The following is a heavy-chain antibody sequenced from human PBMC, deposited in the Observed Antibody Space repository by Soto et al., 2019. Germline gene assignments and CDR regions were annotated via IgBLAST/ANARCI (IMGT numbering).Heavy chain of an antibody. V-gene: IGHV1-46*03. J-gene: IGHJ4*02. CDR1: GYTFTSYY. CDR3: ARVYCSCGSCYSIDY. D-gene: IGHD2-15*01. Sequence: ASVKVSCKASGYTFTSYYMHWVRQAPGQGLEWMGIINPSGGSTSYAQKFQGRVTMTRDTSTSTVYMELSSLRPEDTAVYYCARVYCSCGSCYSIDYWGQGTLVTVSS. CDR2: INPSGGST.